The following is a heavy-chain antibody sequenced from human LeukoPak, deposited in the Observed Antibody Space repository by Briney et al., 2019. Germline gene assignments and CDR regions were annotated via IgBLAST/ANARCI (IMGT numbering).Heavy chain of an antibody. CDR1: GGSISSGDYY. CDR2: IFYSGSA. Sequence: SETLSLTCTVSGGSISSGDYYWNWIRQHPEKSLEWIGYIFYSGSAYYNPSLKSRVTISVDTSKNQFSLKLSSVAAADTAVYYCARGSTLIRGFDYWGQGTLVTVSS. D-gene: IGHD3-10*01. CDR3: ARGSTLIRGFDY. J-gene: IGHJ4*02. V-gene: IGHV4-31*03.